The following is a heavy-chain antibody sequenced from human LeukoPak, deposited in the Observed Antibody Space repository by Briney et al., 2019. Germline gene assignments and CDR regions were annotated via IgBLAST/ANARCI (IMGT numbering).Heavy chain of an antibody. CDR1: GFTFSSYE. V-gene: IGHV3-9*01. D-gene: IGHD3-22*01. CDR3: AKDIIYESADYYSGGDAFDI. CDR2: ISWNSGSV. Sequence: PGGSLRLSCAASGFTFSSYEMNWVRQAPGKGLEWVSGISWNSGSVGYADSVKGRFTISRDNAKDSLFLQMNSLRPEDTALYYCAKDIIYESADYYSGGDAFDIWGQGTMVTVSS. J-gene: IGHJ3*02.